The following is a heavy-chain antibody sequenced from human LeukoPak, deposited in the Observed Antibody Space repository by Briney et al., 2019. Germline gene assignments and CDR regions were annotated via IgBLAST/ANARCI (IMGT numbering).Heavy chain of an antibody. CDR2: INHSGGT. Sequence: GSLRLSCVASGITFSTYSMTWVRQRPGKGLEWIGEINHSGGTNYNPSLKSRVTISVDTSKNQFSLKLSSVTAADTAVYYCARGRRSLVVVPAAAGFGPWGQGTLVTVSS. V-gene: IGHV4-34*01. CDR1: GITFSTYS. J-gene: IGHJ5*02. D-gene: IGHD2-2*01. CDR3: ARGRRSLVVVPAAAGFGP.